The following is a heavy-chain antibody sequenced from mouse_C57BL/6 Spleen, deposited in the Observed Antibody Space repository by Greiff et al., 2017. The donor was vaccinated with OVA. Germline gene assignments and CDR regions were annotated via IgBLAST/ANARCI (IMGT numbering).Heavy chain of an antibody. CDR3: ARRNEYDWFAY. CDR1: GYTFPSYW. V-gene: IGHV1-53*01. Sequence: QVQLQQPGTELVKPGASVKLSCKASGYTFPSYWMHWVKQRPGQGLEWIGTINPRNGGTNYNEKFKSKATLTVDKSSSTAYMQLSSLTSEDSAVDDCARRNEYDWFAYWGQGTLVTVSA. D-gene: IGHD2-4*01. CDR2: INPRNGGT. J-gene: IGHJ3*01.